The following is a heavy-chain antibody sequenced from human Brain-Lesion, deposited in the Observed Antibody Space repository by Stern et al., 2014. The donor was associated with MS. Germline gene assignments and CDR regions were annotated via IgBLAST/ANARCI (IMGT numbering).Heavy chain of an antibody. CDR3: ARGLGFYFDY. D-gene: IGHD5-12*01. Sequence: QVQLVESGPGLVKPSQTLSLTRTVSGGSISSGGYYWSWIRQLPGRGLEWIGYIYYSGPTYYNPSLKSRTAISLDTSKNQFSLSLTSVTAADTAVYYCARGLGFYFDYWGQGTLVAVSS. V-gene: IGHV4-31*03. J-gene: IGHJ4*02. CDR1: GGSISSGGYY. CDR2: IYYSGPT.